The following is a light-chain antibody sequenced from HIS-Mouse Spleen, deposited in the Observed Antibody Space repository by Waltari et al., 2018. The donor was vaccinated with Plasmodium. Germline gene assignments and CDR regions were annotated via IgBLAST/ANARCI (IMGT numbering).Light chain of an antibody. CDR3: QTWGTGMGV. Sequence: QLVLTQSPSASASLGASVKLTCTLSSGHRSHAIPWPQQQPEKGPRYLMKLNSAGSHSKGDGIPDRFSGSSSGAERYLTISSLQSEDEADYYCQTWGTGMGVFGGGTKLTVL. J-gene: IGLJ2*01. CDR2: LNSAGSH. V-gene: IGLV4-69*01. CDR1: SGHRSHA.